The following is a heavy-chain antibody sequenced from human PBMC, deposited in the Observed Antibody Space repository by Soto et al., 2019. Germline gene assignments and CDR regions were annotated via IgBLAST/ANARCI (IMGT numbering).Heavy chain of an antibody. CDR2: IKEDGSEK. V-gene: IGHV3-7*03. CDR1: GCRISNYF. D-gene: IGHD3-10*01. Sequence: GSLGLSGVVSGCRISNYFMSWVRRAPGKGLEWVANIKEDGSEKYYVESVKGRFTISRDNAKNSLYLQVNSLRDEDTDVYYCASPRFRGMDVWGQGTTVTVSS. CDR3: ASPRFRGMDV. J-gene: IGHJ6*02.